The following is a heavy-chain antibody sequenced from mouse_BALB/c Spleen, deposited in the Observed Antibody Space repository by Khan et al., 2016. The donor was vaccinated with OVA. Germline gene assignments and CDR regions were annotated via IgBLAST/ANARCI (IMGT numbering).Heavy chain of an antibody. CDR1: GYTFTAYD. J-gene: IGHJ4*01. CDR2: IYPGDGST. CDR3: ARGGLLGVGMDY. Sequence: QVQLQQSGPELVKPGALVKISCKASGYTFTAYDINWVKQRPGQGLEWIGWIYPGDGSTKYNENFKGKATLTGDSSSNTAYMQLSILTSEKSAVCFCARGGLLGVGMDYWGQGTSVSVSS. D-gene: IGHD1-1*01. V-gene: IGHV1S56*01.